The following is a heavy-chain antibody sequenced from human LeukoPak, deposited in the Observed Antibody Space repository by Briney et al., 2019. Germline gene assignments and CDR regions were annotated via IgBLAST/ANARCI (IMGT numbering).Heavy chain of an antibody. V-gene: IGHV4-61*01. CDR1: GGSVSSGSYY. CDR2: IYYSGST. D-gene: IGHD6-13*01. CDR3: ARDRKGSLGY. J-gene: IGHJ4*02. Sequence: SETLSLTCTVSGGSVSSGSYYWSWIRQPPGKGLKWIGYIYYSGSTNYNPSLKSRVTISVDTSKNQFSLKLSSVTAADTAVYYCARDRKGSLGYWGQGTLVTVSS.